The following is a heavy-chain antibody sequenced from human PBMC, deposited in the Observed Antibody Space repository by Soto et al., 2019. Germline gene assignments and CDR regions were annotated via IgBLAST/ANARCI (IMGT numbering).Heavy chain of an antibody. CDR2: SYYSGST. V-gene: IGHV4-31*03. Sequence: QVQLQESGPGLVKLSQTLSLTCTVSGGSISSGGYYWSWIRQHPGKGLEWIGYSYYSGSTYYNPSLKSRVTISVDTSKNQSSLKLSSVTAADTAVYYCARGGRRSPGMDVWGQGTTVTVSS. CDR1: GGSISSGGYY. J-gene: IGHJ6*02. CDR3: ARGGRRSPGMDV.